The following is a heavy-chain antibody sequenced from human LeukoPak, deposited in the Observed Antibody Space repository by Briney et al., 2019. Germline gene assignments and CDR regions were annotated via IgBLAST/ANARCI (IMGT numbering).Heavy chain of an antibody. Sequence: GGSLRLSCAASGFIFSSYTMNWVRQAPGKGLEWVSSISSSSSYIYYADSVKGRFTISRDNAKNSLYLQMNSLRAEDTAVYYCARDRSTGWPDAFDIWGQGTMVTASS. CDR2: ISSSSSYI. J-gene: IGHJ3*02. CDR3: ARDRSTGWPDAFDI. V-gene: IGHV3-21*01. CDR1: GFIFSSYT. D-gene: IGHD2-2*01.